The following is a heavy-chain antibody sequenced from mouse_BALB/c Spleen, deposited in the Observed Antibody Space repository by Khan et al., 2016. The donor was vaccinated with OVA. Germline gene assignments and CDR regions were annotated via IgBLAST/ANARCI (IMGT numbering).Heavy chain of an antibody. CDR2: IDPFNGGN. CDR1: GYSFTTYY. J-gene: IGHJ3*01. D-gene: IGHD3-3*01. CDR3: ARGTFDY. Sequence: VQLQQPGPELMKPGASVKISCKASGYSFTTYYMHWVKQSHGKSLEWIGYIDPFNGGNDYNQKFKGKATLTVDKSSSTAYMHLSSLTSEDPAVYYCARGTFDYWGQGTLVTVSA. V-gene: IGHV1-34*01.